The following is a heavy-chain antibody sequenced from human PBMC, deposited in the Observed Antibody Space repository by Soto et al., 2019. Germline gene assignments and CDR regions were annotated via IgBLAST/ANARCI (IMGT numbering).Heavy chain of an antibody. V-gene: IGHV1-2*04. CDR3: ARGSWLLGELSLDDAFDI. D-gene: IGHD3-16*02. CDR1: GYTFTGYY. J-gene: IGHJ3*02. Sequence: ASVKVSCKASGYTFTGYYMHWVRQAPGQGLEWMGWINPNSGGTNYAQKFQGWVTMTRDTSISTAYMELSRLRSDDTAVYYCARGSWLLGELSLDDAFDIWGQGTMVTVSS. CDR2: INPNSGGT.